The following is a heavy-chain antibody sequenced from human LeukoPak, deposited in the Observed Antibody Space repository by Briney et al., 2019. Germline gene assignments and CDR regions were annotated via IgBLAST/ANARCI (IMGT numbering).Heavy chain of an antibody. CDR1: GGSISSENYY. CDR3: ARDRRGYSYARPYYGMDV. V-gene: IGHV4-61*09. J-gene: IGHJ6*02. CDR2: IYTSGST. D-gene: IGHD5-18*01. Sequence: SETLSLTCTVSGGSISSENYYWSWTRQPAGKGLEWIGHIYTSGSTNYNPSLKSRVIISVDTSKNQFSLKLSSVTAADTAVYYCARDRRGYSYARPYYGMDVWGQGTTVTVSS.